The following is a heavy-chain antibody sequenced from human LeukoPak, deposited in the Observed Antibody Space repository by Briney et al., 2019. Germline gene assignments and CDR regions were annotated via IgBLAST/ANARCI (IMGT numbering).Heavy chain of an antibody. J-gene: IGHJ5*01. D-gene: IGHD3-16*01. CDR2: IGTGGNT. CDR1: GFTFSSYA. V-gene: IGHV3-13*04. CDR3: VRGGEIGFDS. Sequence: GRSLRLSCAASGFTFSSYAMHWVRQATGKGLEWISSIGTGGNTYYIGSVKGRFTISRENAKSSLYLQMNSLRAGDTAVYYCVRGGEIGFDSWGQGTLVTVSS.